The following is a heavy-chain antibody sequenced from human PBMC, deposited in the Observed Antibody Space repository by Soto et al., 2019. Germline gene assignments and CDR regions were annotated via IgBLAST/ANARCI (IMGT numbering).Heavy chain of an antibody. CDR1: GIIFSDYY. J-gene: IGHJ4*02. CDR3: ALHGHGDFEQ. CDR2: ITSSGTTI. D-gene: IGHD2-21*01. Sequence: VQLAEFGGGLVKPGRSLRLSCAASGIIFSDYYMSWIRQAPGKGLEWVSYITSSGTTIYYADSVKGRFTISRDNAKNSLYLRMDSLRAEDTAVYYCALHGHGDFEQWGQGTLVTVST. V-gene: IGHV3-11*01.